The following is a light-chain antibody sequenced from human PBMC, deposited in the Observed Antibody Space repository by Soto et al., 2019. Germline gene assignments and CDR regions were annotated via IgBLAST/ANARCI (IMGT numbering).Light chain of an antibody. CDR2: GAS. CDR1: ETLISF. J-gene: IGKJ2*01. Sequence: EIVLTQSPATLSVSPGERVTLSCRASETLISFLAWYQQKPGQAPRLLIYGASTRATGVPARFSGSGSATDFTLTISSLQSQDFAVYYCQSYNDWPFAVGQVTKLGI. CDR3: QSYNDWPFA. V-gene: IGKV3-15*01.